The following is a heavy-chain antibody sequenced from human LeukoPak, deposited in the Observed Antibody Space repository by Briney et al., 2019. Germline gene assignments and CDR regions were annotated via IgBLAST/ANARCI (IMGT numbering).Heavy chain of an antibody. CDR1: EFTFTSYW. Sequence: GGSLRLSSAASEFTFTSYWMTWVRQAPGKGLEWVANIKGDGSEKYYVDSVKGRFTMSRDNDKNSLYLQMNSLRAEDTAVYYCAKSLLVGTTGRPYFDSRGQGTLVTVSS. D-gene: IGHD1-26*01. J-gene: IGHJ4*02. CDR3: AKSLLVGTTGRPYFDS. V-gene: IGHV3-7*05. CDR2: IKGDGSEK.